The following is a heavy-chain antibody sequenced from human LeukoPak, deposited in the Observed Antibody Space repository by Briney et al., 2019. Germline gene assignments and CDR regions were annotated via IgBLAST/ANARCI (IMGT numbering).Heavy chain of an antibody. J-gene: IGHJ4*02. Sequence: GESLKISCKGSGYYFTNYLIAWVRQIPGKVLEWMGIIFPGDSDTRYSPSFQGQVTISADKSMNTAYLQWSNLKASDTAIYYCARQGAGGWYITPFDAWGQGTLVTVSS. CDR3: ARQGAGGWYITPFDA. CDR2: IFPGDSDT. CDR1: GYYFTNYL. D-gene: IGHD6-19*01. V-gene: IGHV5-51*01.